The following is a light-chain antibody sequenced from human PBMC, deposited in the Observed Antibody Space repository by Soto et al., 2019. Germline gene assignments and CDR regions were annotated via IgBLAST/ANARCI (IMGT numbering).Light chain of an antibody. J-gene: IGLJ1*01. Sequence: QSVLTQPASVSGSPGQSITISCTGSSSDIGDYDYVSWYQQHPGKAPKVLISEVSNRPSGVSNRFSGSKSGNTASLTISGLQAEDEADYYCNSYATGNTRVFGTGTKATAL. V-gene: IGLV2-14*01. CDR1: SSDIGDYDY. CDR3: NSYATGNTRV. CDR2: EVS.